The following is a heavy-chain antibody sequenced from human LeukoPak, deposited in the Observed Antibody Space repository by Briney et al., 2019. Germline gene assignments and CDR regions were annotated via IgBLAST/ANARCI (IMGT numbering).Heavy chain of an antibody. V-gene: IGHV3-53*01. D-gene: IGHD2-21*02. CDR1: GFAVSSHY. CDR2: IHGGGST. J-gene: IGHJ4*02. CDR3: SRDRIVTVTATFEY. Sequence: GGSLRLSCAASGFAVSSHYMSWVRQAPGKGLEWVSNIHGGGSTFYADSVKGRFTISRDNSKNTVYLQMNSLRAEDTAVYYCSRDRIVTVTATFEYWGQGTPVTVSS.